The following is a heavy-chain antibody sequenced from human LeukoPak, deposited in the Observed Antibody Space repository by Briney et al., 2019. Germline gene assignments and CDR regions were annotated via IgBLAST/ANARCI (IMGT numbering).Heavy chain of an antibody. J-gene: IGHJ4*02. CDR3: ARLRGPEQYYFDY. V-gene: IGHV1-2*02. Sequence: ASVKVSCKASGYTFTGYYMHWVRQAPGQGLGWMGWINPNSGGTNYAQKFQGRVTMTRDTSISTAYMELSRLRSDDTAVYYCARLRGPEQYYFDYWGQGTLVTVSS. D-gene: IGHD1-14*01. CDR1: GYTFTGYY. CDR2: INPNSGGT.